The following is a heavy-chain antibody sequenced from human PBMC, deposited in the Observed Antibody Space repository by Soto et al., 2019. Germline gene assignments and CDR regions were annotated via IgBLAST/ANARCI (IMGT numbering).Heavy chain of an antibody. V-gene: IGHV1-69*12. CDR2: IIPVFGTA. CDR1: GGTFSTSA. J-gene: IGHJ6*02. CDR3: ARDKDRVPLGGNYYYAIDV. D-gene: IGHD2-2*01. Sequence: QVQLVQSGAEVMQPGSSVRVSCKTSGGTFSTSAISWVRQAPGQGLEWMGGIIPVFGTADYTQKFQARVTITADESTTTDYMELRGLRSEDTAVYFCARDKDRVPLGGNYYYAIDVWGQGPTVTVSS.